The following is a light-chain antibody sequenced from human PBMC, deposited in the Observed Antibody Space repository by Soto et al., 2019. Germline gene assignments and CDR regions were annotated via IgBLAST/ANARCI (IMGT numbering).Light chain of an antibody. CDR1: QAIYNY. V-gene: IGKV1-27*01. CDR3: QKFSAVPT. J-gene: IGKJ4*01. CDR2: AAS. Sequence: EIQITQSPSSLSASVGDRVTITCRASQAIYNYLAWYQQKPGKVPTLLISAASTLQSGVPSRFSGSGSGTDFTLTISSLQPEDVATYYCQKFSAVPTFGGGTKVEI.